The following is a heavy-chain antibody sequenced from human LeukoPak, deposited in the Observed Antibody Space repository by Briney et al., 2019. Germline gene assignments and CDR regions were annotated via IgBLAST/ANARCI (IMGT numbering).Heavy chain of an antibody. Sequence: SVKVSCKASGYTFITYDINRVRQATGQGLEWMGWINPNNGGTSFAPRFQGRVTMTRDTSISTVYMELKRLRSDDTAAYYCAKTPRWNDLVLDPWGQGTLVTVSS. D-gene: IGHD1-1*01. CDR2: INPNNGGT. CDR1: GYTFITYD. J-gene: IGHJ5*02. V-gene: IGHV1-2*02. CDR3: AKTPRWNDLVLDP.